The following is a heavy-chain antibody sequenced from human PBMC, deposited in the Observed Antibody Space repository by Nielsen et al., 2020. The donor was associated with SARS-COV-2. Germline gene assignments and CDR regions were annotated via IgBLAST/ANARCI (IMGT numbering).Heavy chain of an antibody. CDR2: TYYRSKWYN. V-gene: IGHV6-1*01. CDR1: GDSVSSSSVA. J-gene: IGHJ6*03. D-gene: IGHD4-17*01. CDR3: ARARGAYGDYYYYYTDV. Sequence: SQTLSLTCAISGDSVSSSSVAWNWIRQSPSRGLEWLGRTYYRSKWYNDYAVSVKSRITINPDTSKNQFSLHLNSVTPEDTAVYYCARARGAYGDYYYYYTDVWGKGTTVTVSS.